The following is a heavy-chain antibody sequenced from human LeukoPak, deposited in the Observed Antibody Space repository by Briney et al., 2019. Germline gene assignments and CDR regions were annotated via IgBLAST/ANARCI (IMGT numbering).Heavy chain of an antibody. D-gene: IGHD3-9*01. J-gene: IGHJ6*02. V-gene: IGHV1-69*04. CDR3: ARAWAYYDILTGPPMDV. CDR1: GGTFSSYA. Sequence: SVKVSCKASGGTFSSYAISWVRQAPGQGLEWMGRIIPILGIANYAQKFQGRVTITADKSTSTAYMELSSLRSEDTAVYYCARAWAYYDILTGPPMDVWGQGTTVTVSS. CDR2: IIPILGIA.